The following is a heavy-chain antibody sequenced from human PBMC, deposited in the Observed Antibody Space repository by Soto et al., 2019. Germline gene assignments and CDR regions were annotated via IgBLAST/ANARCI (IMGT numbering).Heavy chain of an antibody. D-gene: IGHD5-12*01. V-gene: IGHV1-18*04. CDR3: ARDGYVDIVATTKSDYYYSGMDV. Sequence: SVEVTWEACGYRLAGYYMHWVRQAPGQGLEFMGWISAYNGNTNYAQKLQGRVTMTTDTSTSTAYMELRSLRSDDTAVYYCARDGYVDIVATTKSDYYYSGMDVWGQGTTVTVSS. J-gene: IGHJ6*02. CDR1: GYRLAGYY. CDR2: ISAYNGNT.